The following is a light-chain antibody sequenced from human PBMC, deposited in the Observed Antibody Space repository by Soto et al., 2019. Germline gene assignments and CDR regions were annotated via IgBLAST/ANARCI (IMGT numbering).Light chain of an antibody. CDR3: QQYYSSWT. CDR2: WAS. V-gene: IGKV4-1*01. Sequence: DIVMTQSPDSLAVSLGERATINCKSSQSVLYSSNNKNYLTWYQQKSGQPPKMLIDWASTRASGVPDRFSGSGSGTDFTLTISSLQAEDVAVYYCQQYYSSWTFGQGTKVDIK. J-gene: IGKJ1*01. CDR1: QSVLYSSNNKNY.